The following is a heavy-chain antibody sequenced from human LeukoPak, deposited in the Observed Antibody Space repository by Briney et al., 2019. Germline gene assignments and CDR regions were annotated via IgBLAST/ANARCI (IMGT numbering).Heavy chain of an antibody. CDR1: AFTVSGSY. J-gene: IGHJ4*01. CDR2: IYSAGNT. Sequence: WGSLRLSCAASAFTVSGSYMSWVRQAPGKGLEWVSAIYSAGNTYYADSVKGRFTISRDNSKNTLYLQMNSLRAEDTAVYYCASSYCGGTLCYDHYWGHGTLVTVSS. CDR3: ASSYCGGTLCYDHY. V-gene: IGHV3-53*01. D-gene: IGHD2-21*01.